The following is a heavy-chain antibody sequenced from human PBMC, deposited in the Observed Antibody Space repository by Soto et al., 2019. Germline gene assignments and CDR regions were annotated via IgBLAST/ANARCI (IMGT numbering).Heavy chain of an antibody. D-gene: IGHD2-8*01. J-gene: IGHJ4*02. CDR3: RVTGVSEVDY. CDR1: GYTFSGFY. V-gene: IGHV1-2*02. CDR2: IYPDSGGT. Sequence: QVQLVQSGAEVKKPGASVKVSCRTSGYTFSGFYIHWVRQAPGQGLESMGWIYPDSGGTDYAQKFQGGVTMTRDTAISTAYMELSMLRSDDTAVYYCRVTGVSEVDYWGQGTLVTVSS.